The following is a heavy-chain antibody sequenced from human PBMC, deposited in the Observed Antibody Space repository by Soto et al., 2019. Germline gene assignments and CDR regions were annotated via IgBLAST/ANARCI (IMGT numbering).Heavy chain of an antibody. Sequence: EVQLVESGGSLVQPGGSLRLSCAASGFTFRSYSMNWVRQAPGKGLEWVSYISSSSNTIYYADSVKGRFTISRDNAKESLGMQMSSLGDEDTPVYYCARDHLCLGSKGDPWGQGTLVIVSS. V-gene: IGHV3-48*02. CDR2: ISSSSNTI. D-gene: IGHD2-15*01. J-gene: IGHJ5*02. CDR1: GFTFRSYS. CDR3: ARDHLCLGSKGDP.